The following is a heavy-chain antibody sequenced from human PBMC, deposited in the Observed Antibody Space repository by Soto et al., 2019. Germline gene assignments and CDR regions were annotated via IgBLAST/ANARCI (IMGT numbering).Heavy chain of an antibody. V-gene: IGHV4-34*02. Sequence: QVQLQQWGAGLLKPSETLSLTCGVYGGSFSGYSWTWIRQAPGKGLEWIGEINHSGGTNYNSSLKSPVTISVDPSKNQFSLLLYSVTAADTALYYCARDPQYCHFWSGYPCEGPYGIDVWGQGTTVTVS. J-gene: IGHJ6*02. CDR3: ARDPQYCHFWSGYPCEGPYGIDV. D-gene: IGHD3-3*02. CDR1: GGSFSGYS. CDR2: INHSGGT.